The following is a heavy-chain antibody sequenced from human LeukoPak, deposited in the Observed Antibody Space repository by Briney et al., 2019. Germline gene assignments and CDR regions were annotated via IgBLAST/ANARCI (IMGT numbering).Heavy chain of an antibody. D-gene: IGHD2-15*01. J-gene: IGHJ4*02. CDR2: ISYDGSNK. V-gene: IGHV3-30*18. CDR3: AKDLGYCSGGSCYRFDY. Sequence: GGSLRLSCAASGFTFSGYGMHWVRQAPGKGLEWVAVISYDGSNKYYADSVKGRFTISRDNSKNTLYLQMNSLRAEDTAVYYCAKDLGYCSGGSCYRFDYWGQGTLVTVSS. CDR1: GFTFSGYG.